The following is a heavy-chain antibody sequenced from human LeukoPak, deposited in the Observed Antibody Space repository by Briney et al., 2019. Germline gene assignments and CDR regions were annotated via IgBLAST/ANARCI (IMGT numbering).Heavy chain of an antibody. D-gene: IGHD3-3*01. CDR1: GGSISSYY. Sequence: PSETLSLTCTVSGGSISSYYWSWIRQPPGKGLEWIGYIYYSGSTNYNPSLKGRVTISVDTSKNQFSLKLSSVTAADTAVYYCARDNYDFWSGYYTRWFDPWGQGTLVTVSS. V-gene: IGHV4-59*01. CDR3: ARDNYDFWSGYYTRWFDP. CDR2: IYYSGST. J-gene: IGHJ5*02.